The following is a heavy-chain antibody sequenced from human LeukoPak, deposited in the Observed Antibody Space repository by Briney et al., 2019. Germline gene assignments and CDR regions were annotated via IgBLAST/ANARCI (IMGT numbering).Heavy chain of an antibody. CDR2: ISGSGRST. CDR3: AKTSSGGTDFDY. D-gene: IGHD3-22*01. J-gene: IGHJ4*02. Sequence: GGSPRLSCAASGFTFSSYAMSWVRQAPGKGLEWVSAISGSGRSTYYADSVKGRFTISRDNSKNTLYLQMNSLRAEDTAVYYCAKTSSGGTDFDYWGQGTLVTVSS. V-gene: IGHV3-23*01. CDR1: GFTFSSYA.